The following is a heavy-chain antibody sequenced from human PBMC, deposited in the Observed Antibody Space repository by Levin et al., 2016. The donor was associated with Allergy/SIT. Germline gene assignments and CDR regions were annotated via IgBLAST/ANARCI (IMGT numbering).Heavy chain of an antibody. D-gene: IGHD3-22*01. CDR3: ARDSRAYYYDSSGSRFDY. J-gene: IGHJ4*02. Sequence: WVRQAPGQGLEWMGWISAYNGNTNYAQKLQGRVTMTTDTSTSTAYMGLRSLRSDDTAVYYCARDSRAYYYDSSGSRFDYWGQGTLVTVSS. V-gene: IGHV1-18*01. CDR2: ISAYNGNT.